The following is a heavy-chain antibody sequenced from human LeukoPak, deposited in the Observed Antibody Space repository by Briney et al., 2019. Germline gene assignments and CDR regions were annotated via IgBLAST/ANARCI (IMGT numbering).Heavy chain of an antibody. Sequence: SETLSLTCTVSGGSISSYYWSWIRQPAGKGLEWIGRIYTSGSTNYNPSLKSRVTISVDKSKNQFSPKLSSVTAADTAVYYCATNFDHADYRYWGQGTLVTVSS. CDR3: ATNFDHADYRY. J-gene: IGHJ4*02. V-gene: IGHV4-4*07. CDR1: GGSISSYY. D-gene: IGHD3-16*01. CDR2: IYTSGST.